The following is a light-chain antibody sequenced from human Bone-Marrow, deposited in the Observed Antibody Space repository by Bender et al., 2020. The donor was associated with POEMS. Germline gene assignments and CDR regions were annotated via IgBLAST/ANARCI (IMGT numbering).Light chain of an antibody. CDR3: QAWVGNVL. CDR2: QNS. J-gene: IGLJ3*02. Sequence: SYELIQPPSVSVSPGQIATITCSGDNLGDKYVCWYQQKPGQPPVLVIYQNSKRPSGIPERFSGSNSGNTATLTISGTQAMDEADYYCQAWVGNVLFGGGTKLTVL. CDR1: NLGDKY. V-gene: IGLV3-1*01.